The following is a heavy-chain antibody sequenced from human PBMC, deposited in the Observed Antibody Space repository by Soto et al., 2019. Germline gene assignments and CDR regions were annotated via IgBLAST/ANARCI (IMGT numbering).Heavy chain of an antibody. D-gene: IGHD6-13*01. CDR1: GGSISSNY. CDR2: IYNSGST. Sequence: SETLSLTCTVSGGSISSNYWTWIRQPPGKGLEWIGYIYNSGSTNYNPSLKSRVTISEDTSKSQFSLKVNSMTAADTAVYYCARYRREAVAGYTLDNWGQGILVTVSS. V-gene: IGHV4-59*01. CDR3: ARYRREAVAGYTLDN. J-gene: IGHJ4*02.